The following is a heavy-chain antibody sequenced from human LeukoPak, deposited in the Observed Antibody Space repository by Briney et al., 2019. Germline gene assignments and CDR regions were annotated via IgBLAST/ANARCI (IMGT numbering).Heavy chain of an antibody. CDR2: IDGRGIT. J-gene: IGHJ4*02. CDR3: AKERQTGDYFTSDY. V-gene: IGHV3-23*01. D-gene: IGHD4-17*01. CDR1: GFTFSSYT. Sequence: PGGSLRLSCTASGFTFSSYTMSWVRQAPGEGLEWLSPIDGRGITYDAGSVKGRFTISRDNSENTLYLQMNSLTVDDTAVYFCAKERQTGDYFTSDYWGQGTLVTVSS.